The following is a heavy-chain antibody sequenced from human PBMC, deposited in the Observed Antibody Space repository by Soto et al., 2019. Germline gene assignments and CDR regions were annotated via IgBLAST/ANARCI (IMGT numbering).Heavy chain of an antibody. CDR1: GFSLSTSGVG. Sequence: QITLKESGPTLVKPTQTLTLTCTFSGFSLSTSGVGVGWIRQPPGKALEWLALIYWDDDKRYSPSLTSRLTTTKDTSKHHVVLTMTNMDPVDTATYYCAHVLVVVANYGMDVWGQGTTVTVSS. CDR2: IYWDDDK. V-gene: IGHV2-5*02. D-gene: IGHD2-15*01. J-gene: IGHJ6*02. CDR3: AHVLVVVANYGMDV.